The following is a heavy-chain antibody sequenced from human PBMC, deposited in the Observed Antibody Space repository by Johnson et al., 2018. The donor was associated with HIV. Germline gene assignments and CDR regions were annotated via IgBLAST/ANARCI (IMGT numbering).Heavy chain of an antibody. D-gene: IGHD5-18*01. CDR3: TTYTTMVTMYVEIKGGAFDI. V-gene: IGHV3-15*01. Sequence: VQLVESGGGLVKPGGSLRLSCAASGFTFSNAWMSWVRQAPGMGLEWIGHIKSKTDGGTTDNAAPVTGRFTITRDDSKNTLYLQMNSLKTEDTAVYYCTTYTTMVTMYVEIKGGAFDIWGQGTMVTVSS. CDR1: GFTFSNAW. CDR2: IKSKTDGGTT. J-gene: IGHJ3*02.